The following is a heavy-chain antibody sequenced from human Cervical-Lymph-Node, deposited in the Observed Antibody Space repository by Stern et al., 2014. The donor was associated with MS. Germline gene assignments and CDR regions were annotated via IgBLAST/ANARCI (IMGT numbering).Heavy chain of an antibody. V-gene: IGHV1-2*02. CDR1: GYSFTDYN. CDR2: INPDRGST. CDR3: ARRITIFGVDANFDS. D-gene: IGHD3-3*01. J-gene: IGHJ4*02. Sequence: QVQLMQSGAEMKKPGASVRLSCKASGYSFTDYNIHWVRQAPGQGLEWMGWINPDRGSTNSAQKFQGRVTMTTDTSMSTAIMELSGLLSDDTAVYYCARRITIFGVDANFDSWGQGTLVTVSS.